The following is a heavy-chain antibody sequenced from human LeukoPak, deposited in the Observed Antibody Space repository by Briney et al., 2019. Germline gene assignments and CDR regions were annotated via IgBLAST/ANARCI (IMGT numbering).Heavy chain of an antibody. V-gene: IGHV1-69*06. Sequence: EASVKVSCKASGGTFSSYAISWVRQAPGQGIEWMRGIIPIFGTANYAQKFQGRVTITADKSTSTAYMELSSLRSEDTAVYYCARGECGIDCPKYNWFHPWGQGTLVTVSS. CDR2: IIPIFGTA. D-gene: IGHD2-21*02. CDR3: ARGECGIDCPKYNWFHP. J-gene: IGHJ5*02. CDR1: GGTFSSYA.